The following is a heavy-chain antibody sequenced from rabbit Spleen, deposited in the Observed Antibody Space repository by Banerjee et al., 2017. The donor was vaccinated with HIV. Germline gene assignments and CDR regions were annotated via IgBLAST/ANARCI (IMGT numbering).Heavy chain of an antibody. Sequence: QSLEESGGDLVKPGASLTLTCTASGVSFTGDSFSGDSYMCWVRQAPGKGLEWIGYIDPVFGITYYANWVNGRFSISRENAQNTVFLQMTSLTAADTATYFCARDGAGGSYFALWGQGTLVTVS. V-gene: IGHV1S40*01. CDR2: IDPVFGIT. J-gene: IGHJ6*01. D-gene: IGHD8-1*01. CDR1: GVSFTGDSFSGDSY. CDR3: ARDGAGGSYFAL.